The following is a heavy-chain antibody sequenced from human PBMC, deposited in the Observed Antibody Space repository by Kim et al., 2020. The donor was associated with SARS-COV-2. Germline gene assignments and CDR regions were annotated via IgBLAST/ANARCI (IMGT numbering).Heavy chain of an antibody. CDR3: ADGSYPGYFDY. D-gene: IGHD1-26*01. V-gene: IGHV1-69*01. Sequence: ANYAQKFQGRVTITADESTSTAYMELSSLRSEDTAVYYCADGSYPGYFDYWGQGTLVTVSS. CDR2: A. J-gene: IGHJ4*02.